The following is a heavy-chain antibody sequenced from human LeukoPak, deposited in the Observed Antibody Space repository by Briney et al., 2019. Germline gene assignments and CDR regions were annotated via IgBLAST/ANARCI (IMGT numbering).Heavy chain of an antibody. Sequence: GSLRLSCAASGFTVSSNYMSWVRQAPGKGLEWVSVIYSGGSTYCADSVKGRFTISRDNSKNTLYLQMNSLRAEDTAVYYCASGSGSYRTPYYYMDVWGTGTTVTVSS. J-gene: IGHJ6*03. CDR1: GFTVSSNY. D-gene: IGHD3-10*01. CDR2: IYSGGST. CDR3: ASGSGSYRTPYYYMDV. V-gene: IGHV3-53*01.